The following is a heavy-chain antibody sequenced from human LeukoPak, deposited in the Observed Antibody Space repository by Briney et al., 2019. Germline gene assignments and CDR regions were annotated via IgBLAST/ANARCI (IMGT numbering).Heavy chain of an antibody. CDR2: IKQDGSEK. CDR3: VKDSGTNYDSTGFLPHFDY. V-gene: IGHV3-7*03. Sequence: GGSLRLSCAASGFTFNNYWMNWVRQAREKGLEWVANIKQDGSEKYYVDSVKGRFTMSRDNANNSLYLQMNSLRLEDTAFYYCVKDSGTNYDSTGFLPHFDYWGQGTLVTVSS. CDR1: GFTFNNYW. J-gene: IGHJ4*02. D-gene: IGHD3-22*01.